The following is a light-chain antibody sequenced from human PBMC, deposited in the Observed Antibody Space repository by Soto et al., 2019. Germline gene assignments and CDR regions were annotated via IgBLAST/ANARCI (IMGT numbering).Light chain of an antibody. J-gene: IGLJ1*01. V-gene: IGLV2-14*01. CDR2: EVS. CDR1: SSDVGGYNY. Sequence: QSALAQPASVSGSPGQSITISCTGTSSDVGGYNYVSWYQQHPGKAPKLMIYEVSNRPSGVSNRFSGSKSGNTDSLTISGLQDEDEADYYCSSYTSRSTLYVFGAGTKVTVL. CDR3: SSYTSRSTLYV.